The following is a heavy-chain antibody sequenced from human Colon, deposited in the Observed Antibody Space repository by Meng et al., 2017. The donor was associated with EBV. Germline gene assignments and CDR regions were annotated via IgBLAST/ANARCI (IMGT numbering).Heavy chain of an antibody. Sequence: QVPLEEWGPGLGGPSAPLSLTCRVSGDSISGSGDYWGWVRQPPGKGLEWIGNIYYTGSTYYNPFLKSRVTISVDTSKNQFSLKVTSMTAADTAVYYCARDGPLLWGPGTLVTVSS. V-gene: IGHV4-39*07. CDR2: IYYTGST. CDR3: ARDGPLL. CDR1: GDSISGSGDY. J-gene: IGHJ4*02.